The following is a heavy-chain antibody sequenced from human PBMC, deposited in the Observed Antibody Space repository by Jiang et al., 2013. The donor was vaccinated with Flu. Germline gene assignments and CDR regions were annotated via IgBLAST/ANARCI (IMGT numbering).Heavy chain of an antibody. CDR2: IVVGSGNT. Sequence: MQWVRQARGQRLEWIGWIVVGSGNTNYAQKFQERVTITRDMSTSTAYMELSSLRSEDTAVYYCAADLRGDYEAAVYYYYYGMDVWGQGTTVTVSS. J-gene: IGHJ6*02. V-gene: IGHV1-58*02. D-gene: IGHD4-17*01. CDR3: AADLRGDYEAAVYYYYYGMDV.